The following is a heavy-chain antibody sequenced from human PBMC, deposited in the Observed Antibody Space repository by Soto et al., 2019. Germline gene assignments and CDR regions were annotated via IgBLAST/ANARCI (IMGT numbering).Heavy chain of an antibody. V-gene: IGHV4-39*01. D-gene: IGHD2-15*01. Sequence: SETLSLTCTVSGGSIYRSGYYWGWIRQPPGRGLEWIGNIDYNGVTYSNPSRKSRVTISRDTSKNQFSLKLTSVTAADTALYYCGKVLVGATGHTDSDSWGPGTLGTVS. CDR2: IDYNGVT. CDR1: GGSIYRSGYY. J-gene: IGHJ4*02. CDR3: GKVLVGATGHTDSDS.